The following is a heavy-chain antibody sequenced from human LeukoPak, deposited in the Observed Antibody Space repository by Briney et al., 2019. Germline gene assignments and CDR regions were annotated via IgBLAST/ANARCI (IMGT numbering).Heavy chain of an antibody. CDR1: GFIFNNYG. CDR3: AKDWAPYCGGDCYFNY. V-gene: IGHV3-30*18. Sequence: GRSLRLSCAASGFIFNNYGMHWVRQAPGKGLEWVAVISYDGTNKNYADSVKDRFTISRDSSKNTVYLQMNSLRVEDTAVYYCAKDWAPYCGGDCYFNYWGQGTLVTVSS. J-gene: IGHJ4*02. CDR2: ISYDGTNK. D-gene: IGHD2-21*02.